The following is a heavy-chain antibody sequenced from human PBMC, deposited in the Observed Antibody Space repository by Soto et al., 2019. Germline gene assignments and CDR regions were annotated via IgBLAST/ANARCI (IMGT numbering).Heavy chain of an antibody. CDR2: INAGNGNT. CDR1: GYTFTSYA. V-gene: IGHV1-3*05. CDR3: ARESYSYGRDVPDYGMDV. Sequence: QVQLVQSGAEEKKPGASVKVSCKASGYTFTSYAMHWVRQAPGQRLEWMGWINAGNGNTKYSQKFQGRVTITRDTSASTAYMELSSLRSEDTAVYYCARESYSYGRDVPDYGMDVWGQGTTVTVSS. J-gene: IGHJ6*02. D-gene: IGHD5-18*01.